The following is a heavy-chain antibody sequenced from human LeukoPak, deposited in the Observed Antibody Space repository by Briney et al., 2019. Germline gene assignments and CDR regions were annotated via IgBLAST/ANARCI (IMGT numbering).Heavy chain of an antibody. CDR3: ARVRLPPYYYYFYYMDV. J-gene: IGHJ6*03. Sequence: SETLSLTCSVSGGSISSSSYYWGWIRQPPGTGLDWIGNIYYSGSTYYNPSLQSRVTISLDTSKNQFSLKVTSVTAADTAVYYCARVRLPPYYYYFYYMDVWGTGTTVTVS. D-gene: IGHD5-18*01. CDR1: GGSISSSSYY. V-gene: IGHV4-39*07. CDR2: IYYSGST.